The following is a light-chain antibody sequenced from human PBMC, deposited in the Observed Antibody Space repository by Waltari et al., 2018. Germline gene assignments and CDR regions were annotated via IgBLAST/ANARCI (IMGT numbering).Light chain of an antibody. V-gene: IGLV2-23*02. CDR2: EVS. CDR1: SSDVGNYDV. Sequence: QSALTQTASVSGSPGQSITISCTGVSSDVGNYDVVSWYQKHPDKPPKLIVYEVSKRPSGVSDRLSGSKSGNTASLTISGLQAEDEADYYCCSFAESDTWVFGGGTKVTVL. J-gene: IGLJ3*02. CDR3: CSFAESDTWV.